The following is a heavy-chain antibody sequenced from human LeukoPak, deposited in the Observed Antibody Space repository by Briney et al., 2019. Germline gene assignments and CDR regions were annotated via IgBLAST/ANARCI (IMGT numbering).Heavy chain of an antibody. CDR1: GFTFSSYG. V-gene: IGHV3-30*18. J-gene: IGHJ4*02. CDR2: ISYDGSNK. D-gene: IGHD2-15*01. Sequence: LGRSLRLSCAASGFTFSSYGMHWVRQAPGKGLEWVAVISYDGSNKYYADSVKGRFTISRDNSKNTLYLQMNSLRAEDTAVYYCAKDLNRYCSGGSCSLFGYWGQGTLVTVSS. CDR3: AKDLNRYCSGGSCSLFGY.